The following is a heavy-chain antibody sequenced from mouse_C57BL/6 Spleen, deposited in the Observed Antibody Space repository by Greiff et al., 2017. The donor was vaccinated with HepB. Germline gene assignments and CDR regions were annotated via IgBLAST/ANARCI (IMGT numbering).Heavy chain of an antibody. D-gene: IGHD2-1*01. CDR3: AREEVYGNCFAY. CDR1: GYTFTSYW. J-gene: IGHJ3*01. CDR2: IYPGSGST. V-gene: IGHV1-55*01. Sequence: QVHVKQSGAELVKPGASVKMSCKASGYTFTSYWITWVKQRPGQGLEWIGDIYPGSGSTNYNEKFKSKATLTVDTSSSTAYMQLSSLTSEDSAVYYCAREEVYGNCFAYWGQGTLVTVSA.